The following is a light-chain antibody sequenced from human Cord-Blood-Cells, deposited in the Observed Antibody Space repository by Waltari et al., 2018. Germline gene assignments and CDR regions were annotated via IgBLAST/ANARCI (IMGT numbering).Light chain of an antibody. J-gene: IGKJ5*01. CDR3: QQRSNWFT. V-gene: IGKV3-11*01. CDR2: DAS. Sequence: EIVLTQSPATLSLSPGARATLSCRASQRVSSYLAWYQQKPGQAPRLLIYDASNRATGIPARFSGSGSGTDFTLTISSLEPEDFAVYYCQQRSNWFTFGQGTRLEIK. CDR1: QRVSSY.